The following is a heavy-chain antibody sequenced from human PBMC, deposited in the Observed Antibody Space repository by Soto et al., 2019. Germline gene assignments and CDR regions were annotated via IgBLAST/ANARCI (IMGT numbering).Heavy chain of an antibody. V-gene: IGHV1-18*01. CDR1: GYAFATYG. CDR2: INPDKGGT. CDR3: ARCARPTTESAGAYTPFDY. J-gene: IGHJ4*02. Sequence: QVQLVQSGAEVKKPGASVRVSCKASGYAFATYGITWMRQAPGQGLEWMGWINPDKGGTDYAQNLQGRVTMTTDASTSTVYMELRSLTPDDTAVYYCARCARPTTESAGAYTPFDYWGQGTLVTVTS. D-gene: IGHD1-7*01.